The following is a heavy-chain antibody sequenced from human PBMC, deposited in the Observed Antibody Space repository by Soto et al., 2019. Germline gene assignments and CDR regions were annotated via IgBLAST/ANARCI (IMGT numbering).Heavy chain of an antibody. J-gene: IGHJ4*02. CDR1: GLSFSSYA. CDR2: ISRSGNST. Sequence: EVQVLESGGGLAQPGRSLRLSCAVSGLSFSSYAMTWVRQSPGKGLEWVSSISRSGNSTYSADSVRGRFTISRDNSKNTLYLQMNSLRAEDTAVYYCAKDAKILDWSPTSYYFDFWGQGTLVTVSS. D-gene: IGHD3-9*01. V-gene: IGHV3-23*01. CDR3: AKDAKILDWSPTSYYFDF.